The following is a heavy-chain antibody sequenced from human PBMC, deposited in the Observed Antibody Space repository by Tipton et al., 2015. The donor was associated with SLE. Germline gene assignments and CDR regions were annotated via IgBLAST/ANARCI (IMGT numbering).Heavy chain of an antibody. V-gene: IGHV4-38-2*02. D-gene: IGHD5-12*01. Sequence: LRLSCTVSGGSISSGYFWGWIRQPPGKGLEWIGTIDHSGYTYYSPSLKSRVIMSVDTSKNQFSLKLNSVTAADTVVYYCARAFQGYDCPHDSWGQGTLVTVSS. CDR3: ARAFQGYDCPHDS. CDR1: GGSISSGYF. J-gene: IGHJ4*02. CDR2: IDHSGYT.